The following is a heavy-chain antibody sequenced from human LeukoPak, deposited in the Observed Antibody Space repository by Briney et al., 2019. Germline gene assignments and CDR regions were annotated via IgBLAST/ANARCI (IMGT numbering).Heavy chain of an antibody. J-gene: IGHJ4*02. CDR3: AKVLSVVVVNSGYFDY. V-gene: IGHV3-23*01. Sequence: GGSLRLSCAASGFTFSSYAMSWVRQAPGKGLEWVSAISGSGGSTYYADSVKGRFTISRDNSKNTLYLQMNSLRAEDTAVYYCAKVLSVVVVNSGYFDYWGQGTLVTVSS. D-gene: IGHD3-22*01. CDR1: GFTFSSYA. CDR2: ISGSGGST.